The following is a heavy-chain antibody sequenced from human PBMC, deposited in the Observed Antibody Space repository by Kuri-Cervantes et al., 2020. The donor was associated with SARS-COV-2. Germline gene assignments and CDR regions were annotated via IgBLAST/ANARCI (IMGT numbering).Heavy chain of an antibody. CDR2: FYSSGVT. Sequence: SETLLTCSVSGGSISSYYWGWIRQPPGKGLEWIGYFYSSGVTNYNPSLKSRVTISVDTSKNQLSLILSSVTAEDTAVYYCARDNVLFSGSGFDYWGQGTLVTVSS. CDR3: ARDNVLFSGSGFDY. D-gene: IGHD1-26*01. J-gene: IGHJ4*02. V-gene: IGHV4-59*01. CDR1: GGSISSYY.